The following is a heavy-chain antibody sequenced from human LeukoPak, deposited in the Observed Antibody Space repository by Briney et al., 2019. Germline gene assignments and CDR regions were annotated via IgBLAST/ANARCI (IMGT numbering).Heavy chain of an antibody. J-gene: IGHJ4*02. CDR3: ATGGRSGVAFDH. Sequence: GWCLRLSCAASGFIASSNYMSWVRPAPGKGLEWISLIYSGGSTYYADSVMGRFTISRDNSKTKLYLQMNSLRAEDTAVYYCATGGRSGVAFDHWGQGALVTVSS. D-gene: IGHD2-15*01. V-gene: IGHV3-53*01. CDR1: GFIASSNY. CDR2: IYSGGST.